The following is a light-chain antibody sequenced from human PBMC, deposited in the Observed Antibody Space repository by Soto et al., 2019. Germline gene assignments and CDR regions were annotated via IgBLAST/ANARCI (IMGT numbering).Light chain of an antibody. CDR1: QSVIRN. CDR2: GAY. J-gene: IGKJ1*01. CDR3: HQRQRWPRT. V-gene: IGKV3-15*01. Sequence: IVMTQSPATLSVSPGERATLSCRASQSVIRNLAWYQQKPGQSPRLLIYGAYTRATDIPARFSGSGSGTDFTLTITSLEPEDFAFYYCHQRQRWPRTFGQGTKVDIK.